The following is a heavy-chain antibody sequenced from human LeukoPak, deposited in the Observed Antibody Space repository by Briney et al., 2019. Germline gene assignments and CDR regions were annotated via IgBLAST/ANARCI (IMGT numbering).Heavy chain of an antibody. Sequence: ASVKVSCKASGFTFTNYGISWVRQAPGQGLEWMGWISAYNGNTNYAQKLQGRVTTTTDTSTSTAYMELRSLRSDDTAVYYCARRYYDSMGDAFDIWGQGTMVTVSS. CDR3: ARRYYDSMGDAFDI. V-gene: IGHV1-18*01. J-gene: IGHJ3*02. CDR2: ISAYNGNT. D-gene: IGHD3-22*01. CDR1: GFTFTNYG.